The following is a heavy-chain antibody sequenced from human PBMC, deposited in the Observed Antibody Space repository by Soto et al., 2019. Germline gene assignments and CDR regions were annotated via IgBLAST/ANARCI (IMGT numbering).Heavy chain of an antibody. CDR2: IKADGSAT. Sequence: GGSLRLSCAASQFSLSTFWMNWVRQAPGKGLEWVANIKADGSATDYVDSVKGRFAISRDNAKNSLYLQMNSLRAEDTAVYFCARAPDSFSYGLDVWRQGTTVTVSS. CDR1: QFSLSTFW. J-gene: IGHJ6*02. V-gene: IGHV3-7*01. CDR3: ARAPDSFSYGLDV.